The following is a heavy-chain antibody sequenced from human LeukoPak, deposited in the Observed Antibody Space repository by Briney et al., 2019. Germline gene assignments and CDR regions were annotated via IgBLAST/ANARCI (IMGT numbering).Heavy chain of an antibody. CDR2: IYPGDSDT. V-gene: IGHV5-51*01. CDR1: GYSFTSYW. Sequence: GESLKISCKGSGYSFTSYWIGWVRQMPGKGPEWMGIIYPGDSDTRYSPSFQGQVTISADKSISTAYLQWSSLKASDTAMYYCASHSGYDYYYYYGMDVWGQGTTVTVSS. D-gene: IGHD5-12*01. CDR3: ASHSGYDYYYYYGMDV. J-gene: IGHJ6*02.